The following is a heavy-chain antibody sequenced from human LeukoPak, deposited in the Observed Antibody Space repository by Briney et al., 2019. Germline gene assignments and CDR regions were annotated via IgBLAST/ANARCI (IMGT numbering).Heavy chain of an antibody. CDR2: FDPEDGET. J-gene: IGHJ4*02. V-gene: IGHV1-24*01. CDR3: ARFGRDYGDYYFDY. D-gene: IGHD4-17*01. CDR1: GYTLTDLS. Sequence: ASVKVSCKVSGYTLTDLSMHWVRQAPGKGLEWMGGFDPEDGETIFSQKFQGRVTMTTDTSTSTAYMELRSLRSDDTAVYYCARFGRDYGDYYFDYWGQGTLVTVSS.